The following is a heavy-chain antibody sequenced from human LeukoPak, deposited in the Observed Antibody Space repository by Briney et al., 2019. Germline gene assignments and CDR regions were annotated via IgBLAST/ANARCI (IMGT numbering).Heavy chain of an antibody. CDR1: GYTFTGYY. CDR2: INPNSGGT. CDR3: ARDAELIVVVPAAIDY. V-gene: IGHV1-2*02. J-gene: IGHJ4*02. D-gene: IGHD2-2*01. Sequence: GASVKVSCKASGYTFTGYYMHWVRQAPGQGLEWMGWINPNSGGTNYAQKFQGRVTMTRDTSISTAYMELSRLRSDDTAVYYCARDAELIVVVPAAIDYWGQGTLVTVSS.